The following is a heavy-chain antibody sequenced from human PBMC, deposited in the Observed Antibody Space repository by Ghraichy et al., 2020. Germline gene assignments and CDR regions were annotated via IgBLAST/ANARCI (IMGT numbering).Heavy chain of an antibody. V-gene: IGHV4-4*07. CDR2: IYTSGST. Sequence: SQTLSLTCTVSGGFISSYYWSWIRQPAGKGLEWIGRIYTSGSTNYNPSLKSRVTMSVDTSKNQFSLKLSSVTAADTAVYYCARGIFGVVPYYYMDVWGKGTTVTVSS. J-gene: IGHJ6*03. CDR3: ARGIFGVVPYYYMDV. CDR1: GGFISSYY. D-gene: IGHD3-3*01.